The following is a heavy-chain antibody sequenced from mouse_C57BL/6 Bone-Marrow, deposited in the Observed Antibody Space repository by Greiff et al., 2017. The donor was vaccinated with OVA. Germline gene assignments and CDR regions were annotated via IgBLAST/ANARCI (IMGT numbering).Heavy chain of an antibody. D-gene: IGHD1-1*01. J-gene: IGHJ2*01. CDR3: ARDYYGSYFDY. V-gene: IGHV5-17*01. Sequence: EVKLVESGGGLVKPGGSLKLSCAASGFTFSDYGMHWVRQAPEQGLEWVAYISSGSSTIYYADTVKGRFTISRANAKNTLFLQMTRLRSEDTAMYYCARDYYGSYFDYWGQGTTLTVSS. CDR1: GFTFSDYG. CDR2: ISSGSSTI.